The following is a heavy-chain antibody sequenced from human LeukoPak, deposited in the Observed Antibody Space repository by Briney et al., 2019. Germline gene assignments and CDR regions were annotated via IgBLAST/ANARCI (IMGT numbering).Heavy chain of an antibody. D-gene: IGHD5-24*01. CDR1: GGSFTPYY. V-gene: IGHV4-59*01. Sequence: SETLSLTCTVSGGSFTPYYWSWIRQPPGKGLEWIGHIYYSGSTNYNPSLKSRVTISLDTSKNQFSLKLSSMTAADTAVYYCARGFDGPNAFDIWGQGTMVTVSS. J-gene: IGHJ3*02. CDR2: IYYSGST. CDR3: ARGFDGPNAFDI.